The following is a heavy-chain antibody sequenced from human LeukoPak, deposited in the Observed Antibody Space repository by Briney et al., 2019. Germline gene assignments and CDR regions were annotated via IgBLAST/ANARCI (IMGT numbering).Heavy chain of an antibody. CDR2: ISGSGGST. CDR3: AKGSGSSFGVRDYYFDY. CDR1: GFTFSSYA. V-gene: IGHV3-23*01. J-gene: IGHJ4*02. D-gene: IGHD6-6*01. Sequence: GGSLRLSCAASGFTFSSYAMSWVRQAPGKGLEWVSAISGSGGSTYYADSVKGRFTISRDNSKNTLYLQMNSLRAEDTAVYYCAKGSGSSFGVRDYYFDYWGQGTLVTVSS.